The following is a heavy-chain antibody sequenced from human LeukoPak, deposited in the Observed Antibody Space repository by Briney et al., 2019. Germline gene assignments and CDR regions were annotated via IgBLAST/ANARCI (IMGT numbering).Heavy chain of an antibody. J-gene: IGHJ4*02. Sequence: GGSLILSCAASGLTFSSYSMHWVRQAPGKRLEWVAVISCDGSDKYYADSVKGRFTISRDNSKNTLYLQMNSLRTEDTAVYYCAKDGYPLGYCSSTSCPYYFNYWGQGTLVTVSS. CDR2: ISCDGSDK. V-gene: IGHV3-30*18. CDR1: GLTFSSYS. CDR3: AKDGYPLGYCSSTSCPYYFNY. D-gene: IGHD2-2*01.